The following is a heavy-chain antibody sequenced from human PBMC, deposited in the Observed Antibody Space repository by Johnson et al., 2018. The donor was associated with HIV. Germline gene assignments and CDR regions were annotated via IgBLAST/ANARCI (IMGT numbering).Heavy chain of an antibody. CDR1: GFTFDDYG. J-gene: IGHJ3*02. V-gene: IGHV3-20*04. D-gene: IGHD6-13*01. Sequence: VQLVESGGGVVRPGGSLRLSCAASGFTFDDYGMSWVRQAPGKGLEWVSVVYSDGITYYPGSVKGRFTISRENAKDSLYLQMNSLRAEDTALYYCAREAIAAADSNAFDIWGLGTMVTVSS. CDR2: VYSDGIT. CDR3: AREAIAAADSNAFDI.